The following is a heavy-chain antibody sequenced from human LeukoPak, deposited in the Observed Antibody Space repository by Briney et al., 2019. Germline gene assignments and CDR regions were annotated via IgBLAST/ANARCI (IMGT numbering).Heavy chain of an antibody. CDR3: ARDREYSKSWAFDY. V-gene: IGHV4-4*02. D-gene: IGHD6-13*01. Sequence: PSETLSLTCAVSGASISSTYWWNWVRQPPGKGLEWIGEIHHGGNTNYNPSLKSRVTISVDKSKNQFSLELSSVTAADTAVYYCARDREYSKSWAFDYWGQGTLVTVSS. J-gene: IGHJ4*02. CDR2: IHHGGNT. CDR1: GASISSTYW.